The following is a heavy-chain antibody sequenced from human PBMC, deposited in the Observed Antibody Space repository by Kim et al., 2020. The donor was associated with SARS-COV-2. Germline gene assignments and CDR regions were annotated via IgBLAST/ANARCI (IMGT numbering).Heavy chain of an antibody. Sequence: SETLSLTCSVSNAFVSSGGYYWTWIRLRPGKGLEWIGYISYSGSVSYNPSLKSRLTIFTDTSKTQFSLRLSSVTAADTAIYYCARHWKDDHYYFGLDVWGPGTTVIVSS. D-gene: IGHD1-1*01. CDR3: ARHWKDDHYYFGLDV. CDR1: NAFVSSGGYY. CDR2: ISYSGSV. J-gene: IGHJ6*02. V-gene: IGHV4-31*03.